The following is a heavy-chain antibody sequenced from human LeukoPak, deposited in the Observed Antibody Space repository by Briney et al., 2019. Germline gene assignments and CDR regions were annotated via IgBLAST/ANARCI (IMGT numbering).Heavy chain of an antibody. D-gene: IGHD4-23*01. CDR3: ARAVHPGGAFDI. Sequence: PGGSLRLSCAASGFTFSSYAMSWVRQAPGKGLEWVSAISGSGGSTYYADSVKGRFTISRDNAKNSLYLQINSLRAEDTAVYYCARAVHPGGAFDIWGQGTGVTVSS. V-gene: IGHV3-23*01. CDR1: GFTFSSYA. CDR2: ISGSGGST. J-gene: IGHJ3*02.